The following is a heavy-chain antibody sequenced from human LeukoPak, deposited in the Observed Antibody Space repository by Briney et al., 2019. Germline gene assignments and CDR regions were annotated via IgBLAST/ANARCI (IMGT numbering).Heavy chain of an antibody. CDR3: ARDREQWLRWFDP. J-gene: IGHJ5*02. D-gene: IGHD6-19*01. CDR1: GFTFSSYS. V-gene: IGHV3-21*01. CDR2: ISSSSSYI. Sequence: GGSLRLSCAASGFTFSSYSMNWVRQAPGKGLEWVSSISSSSSYIYYADSVKGRFTISRDNAKNSLYLQMNSLRAEDTAVYYCARDREQWLRWFDPWGQGTLVTVST.